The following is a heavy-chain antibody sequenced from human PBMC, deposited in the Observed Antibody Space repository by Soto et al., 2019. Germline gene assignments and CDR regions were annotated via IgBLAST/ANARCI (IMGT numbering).Heavy chain of an antibody. Sequence: SVKVSCKASGGTFSSYAISWVRQAPGQGLGWMGGIIPIFGTANYAQKFQGRVTITADESTSTAYMELSSLRSEDTAVYYCARKYYYDSSGSFGFDPWGQGTLVTVSS. D-gene: IGHD3-22*01. CDR1: GGTFSSYA. V-gene: IGHV1-69*13. J-gene: IGHJ5*02. CDR2: IIPIFGTA. CDR3: ARKYYYDSSGSFGFDP.